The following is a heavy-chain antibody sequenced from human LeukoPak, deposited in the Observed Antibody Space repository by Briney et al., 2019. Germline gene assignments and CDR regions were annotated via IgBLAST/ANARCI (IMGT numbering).Heavy chain of an antibody. CDR2: ISSGSGTI. V-gene: IGHV3-48*02. CDR3: AKSGSYRFDD. D-gene: IGHD1-26*01. J-gene: IGHJ4*02. Sequence: GGSLRLSCAASGCTFSTYGMNWVRQAPGKGLEWVSYISSGSGTIYYADSVKGRFTISRDNAKNSLYLQMNSLRDEDTAVYYCAKSGSYRFDDWGQGTLVTVSS. CDR1: GCTFSTYG.